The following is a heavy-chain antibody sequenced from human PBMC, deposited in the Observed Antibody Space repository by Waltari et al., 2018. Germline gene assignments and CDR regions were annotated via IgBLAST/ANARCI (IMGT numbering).Heavy chain of an antibody. CDR2: ISYDGSNK. CDR3: ARDKVIAAAGRKRPGGAFDI. D-gene: IGHD6-13*01. Sequence: QVQLVESGGGVVQPGRSLRLSCAASGFTFSSYAMHWVRQAPGKGLEWVAVISYDGSNKYYADSVKGRFTISRDNSKNTLYLQMNSLRAEDTAVYYCARDKVIAAAGRKRPGGAFDIWGQGTMVTVSS. CDR1: GFTFSSYA. V-gene: IGHV3-30-3*01. J-gene: IGHJ3*02.